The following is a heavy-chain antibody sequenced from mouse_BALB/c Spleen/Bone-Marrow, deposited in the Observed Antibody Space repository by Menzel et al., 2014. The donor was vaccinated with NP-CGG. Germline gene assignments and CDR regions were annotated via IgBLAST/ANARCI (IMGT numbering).Heavy chain of an antibody. Sequence: EVQGVESGGGLVQPGESLKLSCESNDFEFPSHDMSWVRKTPEKRLELVAAFNSDGGSTYYPDTMERRFIISRDNTKKTLYLQMSSLRSEDTAMYYCARHHYGRAWFTYWGQGTLVTVSA. V-gene: IGHV5-2*01. D-gene: IGHD1-1*01. CDR2: FNSDGGST. CDR1: DFEFPSHD. J-gene: IGHJ3*01. CDR3: ARHHYGRAWFTY.